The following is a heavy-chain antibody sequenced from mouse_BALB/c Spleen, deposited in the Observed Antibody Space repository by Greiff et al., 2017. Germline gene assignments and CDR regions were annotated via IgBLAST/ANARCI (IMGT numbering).Heavy chain of an antibody. D-gene: IGHD2-1*01. J-gene: IGHJ4*01. CDR3: TRTRAWGNYGYAMDY. CDR2: IYPSDSYT. CDR1: GYTFTSYW. Sequence: QVQLKQPGAELVRPGASVKLSCKASGYTFTSYWINWVKQRPGQGLEWIGNIYPSDSYTNYNQKFKDKATLTVDKSSSTAYMQLSSPTSEDSAVYYCTRTRAWGNYGYAMDYWGQGTSVTVSS. V-gene: IGHV1-69*02.